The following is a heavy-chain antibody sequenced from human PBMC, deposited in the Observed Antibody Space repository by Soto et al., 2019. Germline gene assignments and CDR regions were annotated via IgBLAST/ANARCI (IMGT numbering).Heavy chain of an antibody. Sequence: EVQLLESGGGLVQPGGSLRLSCAASGFTFSSYAMSWVRQAPGKGLEWVSAISGSGGSTYYADSVKGRFTISRDNSKNPLYLQMNSLRAEDTAVYYCARDRRYCSSTSCQTPYYYGMDVWGQGTTVTVSS. V-gene: IGHV3-23*01. CDR3: ARDRRYCSSTSCQTPYYYGMDV. J-gene: IGHJ6*02. CDR2: ISGSGGST. D-gene: IGHD2-2*01. CDR1: GFTFSSYA.